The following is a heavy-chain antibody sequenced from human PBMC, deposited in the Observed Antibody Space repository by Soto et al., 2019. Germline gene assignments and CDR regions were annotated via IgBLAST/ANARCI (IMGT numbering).Heavy chain of an antibody. CDR2: IRSKAYGGTT. V-gene: IGHV3-49*04. CDR3: TRGVNLDD. J-gene: IGHJ4*02. CDR1: GFAFGDYA. D-gene: IGHD2-21*01. Sequence: HPGGSLRLSCAASGFAFGDYAMSWVRQAPGKGLEWVGFIRSKAYGGTTDYAASVKGRFIISRDDSKSIAYVQMNSLKTEDTAVYYCTRGVNLDDWGQGTLVTVSS.